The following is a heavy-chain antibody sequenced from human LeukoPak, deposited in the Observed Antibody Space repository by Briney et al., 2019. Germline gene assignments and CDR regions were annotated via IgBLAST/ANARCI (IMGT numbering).Heavy chain of an antibody. J-gene: IGHJ4*02. CDR3: ARLPGGGYCSSTSCEIDY. D-gene: IGHD2-2*01. CDR2: IYYSGST. CDR1: GGSISSSSYY. Sequence: PSETLSLTCTVSGGSISSSSYYWGWIRQPPGRGLEWIGSIYYSGSTYYNPSLKIRVTISVDTSKNQFSLKLSSVTAADTAAYYCARLPGGGYCSSTSCEIDYWGQGTLVTVSS. V-gene: IGHV4-39*01.